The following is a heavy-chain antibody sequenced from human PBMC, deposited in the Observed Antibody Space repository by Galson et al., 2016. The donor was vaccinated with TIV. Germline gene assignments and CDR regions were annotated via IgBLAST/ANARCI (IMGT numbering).Heavy chain of an antibody. CDR3: VGVINGDQAVDC. D-gene: IGHD7-27*01. J-gene: IGHJ4*02. CDR2: VDPTGGNA. CDR1: GDTLITHY. V-gene: IGHV1-46*01. Sequence: SVKVSCKASGDTLITHYMHWVRQAPGQGLEWMGIVDPTGGNATYAQTFQGRVAMTRDTSTRTVYMELDRLRYEDTAIYFCVGVINGDQAVDCWGQGTPVTVSS.